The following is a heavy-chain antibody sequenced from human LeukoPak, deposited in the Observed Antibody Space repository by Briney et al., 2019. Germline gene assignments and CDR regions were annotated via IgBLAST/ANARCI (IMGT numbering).Heavy chain of an antibody. J-gene: IGHJ4*02. CDR3: ARMDRTYYDFWSGYYTPYYFDY. V-gene: IGHV3-7*01. CDR2: IKQDGSEK. Sequence: PGGSLRLSCAASGFTFSSYWMSWVHQAPGKGLEWVANIKQDGSEKYYVDSVKGRFTISRDNAKNSLYLQMNSLRAEDTAVYYCARMDRTYYDFWSGYYTPYYFDYWGQGTLVTVSS. CDR1: GFTFSSYW. D-gene: IGHD3-3*01.